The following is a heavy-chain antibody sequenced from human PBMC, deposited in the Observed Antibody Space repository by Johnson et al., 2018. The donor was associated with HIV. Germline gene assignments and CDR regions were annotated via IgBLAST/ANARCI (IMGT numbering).Heavy chain of an antibody. D-gene: IGHD6-13*01. CDR3: ARDPAAAGGI. Sequence: VQLVESGGGLVKPGRSLRLSCAASGFTFSSYGMHWVRQAPGKGLEWVSVIYSGGSTYYADSVKGRFTISRDNSKNTLYLHMNSLRAEDAAVYYCARDPAAAGGIWGQGTMVTVSS. J-gene: IGHJ3*02. CDR1: GFTFSSYG. CDR2: IYSGGST. V-gene: IGHV3-66*01.